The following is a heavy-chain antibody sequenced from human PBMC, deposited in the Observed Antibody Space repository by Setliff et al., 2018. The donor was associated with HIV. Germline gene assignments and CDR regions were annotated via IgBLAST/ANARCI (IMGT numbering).Heavy chain of an antibody. CDR2: IIPILGTA. D-gene: IGHD3-10*01. V-gene: IGHV1-69*05. CDR3: ARGAHPGSAEDYYYYYMDV. CDR1: GGTFSNYA. J-gene: IGHJ6*03. Sequence: SVKVSCKASGGTFSNYAINWVRQAPGQGLEWMVGIIPILGTANYAQKFQGRVAITTDESTSTAYMELSSLRSEDTAVYYCARGAHPGSAEDYYYYYMDVWG.